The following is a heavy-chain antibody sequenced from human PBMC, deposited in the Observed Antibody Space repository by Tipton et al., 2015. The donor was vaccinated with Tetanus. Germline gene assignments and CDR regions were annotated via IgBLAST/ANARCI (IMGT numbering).Heavy chain of an antibody. Sequence: TLSLTCTVSGGPIISGTPYWTWIRQNPGKGLEWIGDIYFSGSTYYNPSLKSRVSISVDTSKNQFSLRLNSVTAADTAVYYCARDQARGARGWNYFDSWGQGTLVTVSS. V-gene: IGHV4-31*03. CDR1: GGPIISGTPY. CDR3: ARDQARGARGWNYFDS. D-gene: IGHD6-6*01. CDR2: IYFSGST. J-gene: IGHJ4*02.